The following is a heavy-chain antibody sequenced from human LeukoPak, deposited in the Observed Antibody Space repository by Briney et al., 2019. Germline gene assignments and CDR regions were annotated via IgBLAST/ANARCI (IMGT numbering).Heavy chain of an antibody. CDR2: ITDSGDTT. J-gene: IGHJ4*02. Sequence: PGGSLRLSCAASGFTFSSFAMSWVRQAPGKGLEWVSTITDSGDTTYSADSVKGRFTISRDNSKNTLYLQMNSLRAEDTAVCYCAKDGALSTSWYFYCDYWGQGTLVTVSS. D-gene: IGHD2-2*01. V-gene: IGHV3-23*01. CDR1: GFTFSSFA. CDR3: AKDGALSTSWYFYCDY.